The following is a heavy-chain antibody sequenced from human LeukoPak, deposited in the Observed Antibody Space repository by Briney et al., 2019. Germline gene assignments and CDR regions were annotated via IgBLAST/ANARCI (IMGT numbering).Heavy chain of an antibody. CDR2: INPSGGSP. D-gene: IGHD1-26*01. CDR1: GYTFTSYY. Sequence: GASVKVSCKASGYTFTSYYMHWLRQAPGQGLEWMGIINPSGGSPTYAQNFQGGVTMTRDTSTSTVYMDLRSLRSEDTAVYYRARVSVAATYFRAFDIWGQGTLVTVSS. J-gene: IGHJ3*02. CDR3: ARVSVAATYFRAFDI. V-gene: IGHV1-46*01.